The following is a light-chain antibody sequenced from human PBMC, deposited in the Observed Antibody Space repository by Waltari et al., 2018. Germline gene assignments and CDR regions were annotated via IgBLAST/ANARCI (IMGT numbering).Light chain of an antibody. V-gene: IGKV3-15*01. CDR3: QQYNSGPLT. Sequence: EIVMTQSPATLSVSPGERATLSCRASQRVGSLLAWYQQKPGQAPRLLIYGASTGATGIPGRFSGSGSGTEFTLTISSLQTEDVAVYYCQQYNSGPLTFGGGTKVEIK. J-gene: IGKJ4*01. CDR1: QRVGSL. CDR2: GAS.